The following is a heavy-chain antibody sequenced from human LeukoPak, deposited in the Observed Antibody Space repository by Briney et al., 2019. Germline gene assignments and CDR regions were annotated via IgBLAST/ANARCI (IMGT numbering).Heavy chain of an antibody. J-gene: IGHJ4*02. CDR2: IKQDGSEK. Sequence: GGSLRLSCAASGFTFSSYWMSWVRQAPGKGLEWVANIKQDGSEKYYVDSVEGRFTISRDNAKNSLYLQMNSLRAEDTAVYYCAYGLDSSSWYGQGFDYWGQGTLVTVSS. CDR1: GFTFSSYW. V-gene: IGHV3-7*03. D-gene: IGHD6-13*01. CDR3: AYGLDSSSWYGQGFDY.